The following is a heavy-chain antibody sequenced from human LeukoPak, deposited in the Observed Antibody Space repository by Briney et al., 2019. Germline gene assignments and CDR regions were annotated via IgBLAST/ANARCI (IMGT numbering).Heavy chain of an antibody. Sequence: PGGSLRLSCAASGFTFSSYSMNWVRQAPGKGLEWVSSISTSSSYIYYADSVKGRFTVSRDNARNSLFLQMNSLRAEDTAVYFCARDREEYCSGGSCTNFDYWGQGTLVTVSS. V-gene: IGHV3-21*01. CDR1: GFTFSSYS. J-gene: IGHJ4*02. CDR2: ISTSSSYI. CDR3: ARDREEYCSGGSCTNFDY. D-gene: IGHD2-15*01.